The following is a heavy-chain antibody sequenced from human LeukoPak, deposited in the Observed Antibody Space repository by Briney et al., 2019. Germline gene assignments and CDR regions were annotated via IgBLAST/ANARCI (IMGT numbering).Heavy chain of an antibody. CDR3: ARRSSELDAFDI. CDR1: GGSFSGYY. D-gene: IGHD1-26*01. Sequence: SETLSLTCAVYGGSFSGYYWSWIRQPPGKGLEWIGEINHSGSTNYNPSLKSRVTISVDTSKNQFSLKLSSVTAADTAVYYCARRSSELDAFDIWGQGTMATVSS. J-gene: IGHJ3*02. V-gene: IGHV4-34*01. CDR2: INHSGST.